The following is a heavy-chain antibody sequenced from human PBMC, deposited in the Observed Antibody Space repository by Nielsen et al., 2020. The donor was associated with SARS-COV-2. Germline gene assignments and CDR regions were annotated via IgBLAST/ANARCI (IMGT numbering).Heavy chain of an antibody. CDR2: IYYSGST. CDR3: ARDEGYCSSTSCYTAFDI. V-gene: IGHV4-59*12. J-gene: IGHJ3*02. D-gene: IGHD2-2*02. Sequence: SETLSLTCTVSGGSISSYYWSWIRQPPGKGLEWIGYIYYSGSTNYNPSLKSRVTISVDTSKNQFSLKLSSVTAADTAAYYCARDEGYCSSTSCYTAFDIWGQGTMVTVSS. CDR1: GGSISSYY.